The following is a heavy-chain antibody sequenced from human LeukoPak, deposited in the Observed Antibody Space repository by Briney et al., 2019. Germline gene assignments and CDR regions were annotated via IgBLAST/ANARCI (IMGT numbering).Heavy chain of an antibody. CDR3: ARVGGYSYSTLHWFDP. V-gene: IGHV4-39*01. D-gene: IGHD5-18*01. J-gene: IGHJ5*02. Sequence: SETLSLTCTVSGGSISSSRYYWGWIRQPPGKGLEGIGSIYYSGSTYYNPSLKSRVTISVDTSKNQFSLKLSSVTAADTAVYYCARVGGYSYSTLHWFDPWGQGTLVTVSS. CDR1: GGSISSSRYY. CDR2: IYYSGST.